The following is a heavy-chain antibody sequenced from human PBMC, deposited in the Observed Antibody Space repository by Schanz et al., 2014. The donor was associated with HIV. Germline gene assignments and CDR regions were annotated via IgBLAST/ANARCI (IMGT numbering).Heavy chain of an antibody. CDR1: GFTFSSYG. CDR2: IWYDGSNK. J-gene: IGHJ4*02. V-gene: IGHV3-33*01. Sequence: QVQLVESGGGVVQPGRSLRLSCAASGFTFSSYGMHWVRQAPGKGLEWVAVIWYDGSNKYYADSVKGRFTISRDNSKNTLYLQMNSLRAEDTAVYYCARGVRITMIRGVTGIYYFDLWGQGTLVTVSS. D-gene: IGHD3-10*01. CDR3: ARGVRITMIRGVTGIYYFDL.